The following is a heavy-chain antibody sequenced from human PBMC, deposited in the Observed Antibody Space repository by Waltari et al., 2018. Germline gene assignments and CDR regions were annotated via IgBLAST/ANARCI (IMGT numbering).Heavy chain of an antibody. CDR3: TRKGPLYYYYYMDV. J-gene: IGHJ6*03. V-gene: IGHV4-34*01. CDR1: GGSFSGYY. Sequence: QVQLQQWGAGLLKPSETLSLTCAVYGGSFSGYYWRWIRQYPGKGLEWIGEINHSGSTNHNPSLKSRVTISVDMSKNQFSLKLSSVTAADTAVYYCTRKGPLYYYYYMDVWGRGTTVTVSS. CDR2: INHSGST.